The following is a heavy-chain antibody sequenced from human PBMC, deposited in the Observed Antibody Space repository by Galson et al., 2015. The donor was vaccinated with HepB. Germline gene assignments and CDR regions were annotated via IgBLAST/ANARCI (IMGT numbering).Heavy chain of an antibody. V-gene: IGHV3-33*01. CDR1: GFTFNSYG. D-gene: IGHD3-22*01. Sequence: SLRLSCAASGFTFNSYGMHWVRQTPGKGLEWVAVIWYDGSNKYYADSVKGRFIISRDNSKKMMYLQMNSLRAEDTAVYYCARDFDYDSSDLDYWGQGSLVTVSS. J-gene: IGHJ4*02. CDR3: ARDFDYDSSDLDY. CDR2: IWYDGSNK.